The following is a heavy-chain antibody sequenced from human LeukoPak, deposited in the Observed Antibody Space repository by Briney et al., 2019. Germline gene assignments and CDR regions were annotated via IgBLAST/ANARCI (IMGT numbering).Heavy chain of an antibody. V-gene: IGHV3-23*01. J-gene: IGHJ4*02. Sequence: GGSLRLSCAASGFTFSSYAMSWVRQAPGKGLEWVSAISGSGGSTYYADSVKGRFTISRDNSKNTLYLQMNSLRAEDTAVYYCASGRTSGSYGGGGLDYWGQGTLVTVSS. CDR1: GFTFSSYA. CDR3: ASGRTSGSYGGGGLDY. D-gene: IGHD1-26*01. CDR2: ISGSGGST.